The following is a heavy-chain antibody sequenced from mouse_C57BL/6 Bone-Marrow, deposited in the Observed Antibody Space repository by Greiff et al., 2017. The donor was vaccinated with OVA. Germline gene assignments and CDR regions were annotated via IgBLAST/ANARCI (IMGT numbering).Heavy chain of an antibody. Sequence: VQLKESGAELVRPGASVKLSCTASGFNIKDDYMHWVKQRTEQGLEWIGRIDPEDGETKYAPKFQGKATITADTSSNTAYLQLSSLTSEDTAVYYCARGVLGHWYFDVWGTGTTVTVSS. D-gene: IGHD4-1*01. CDR2: IDPEDGET. CDR3: ARGVLGHWYFDV. V-gene: IGHV14-2*01. J-gene: IGHJ1*03. CDR1: GFNIKDDY.